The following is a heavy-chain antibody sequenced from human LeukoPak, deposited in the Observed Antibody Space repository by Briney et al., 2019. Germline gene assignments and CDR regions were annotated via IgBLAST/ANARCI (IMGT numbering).Heavy chain of an antibody. Sequence: ASVKVSCKASGYTFTSYDINWVRQATGQGLEWMGWMNPNSGGTNYAQKFQGRVTMTRDTSISTAYMELSRLRSDDTAVYYCARDIVATIHAFDIWGQGTMVTVSS. D-gene: IGHD5-12*01. J-gene: IGHJ3*02. CDR1: GYTFTSYD. CDR2: MNPNSGGT. CDR3: ARDIVATIHAFDI. V-gene: IGHV1-2*02.